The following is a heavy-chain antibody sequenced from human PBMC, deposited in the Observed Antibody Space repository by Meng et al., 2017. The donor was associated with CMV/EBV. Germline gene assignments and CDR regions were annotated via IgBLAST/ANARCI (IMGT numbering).Heavy chain of an antibody. V-gene: IGHV3-53*01. CDR1: GFTVSSNY. J-gene: IGHJ4*02. D-gene: IGHD1-26*01. Sequence: ETLSLTCAASGFTVSSNYMSWVRQAPGKGLEWVSVIYSGGSTYYADSVKGRFTISRDNSKNTLYLQMNSLRAEDTAVYYCARGRRVGPDYWGQGTLVTVSS. CDR3: ARGRRVGPDY. CDR2: IYSGGST.